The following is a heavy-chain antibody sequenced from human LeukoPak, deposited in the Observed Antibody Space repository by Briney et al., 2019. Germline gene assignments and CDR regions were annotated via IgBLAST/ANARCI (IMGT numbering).Heavy chain of an antibody. CDR2: IKTDGSEK. D-gene: IGHD3-22*01. Sequence: RGSLRLSCEGSGFTFSNYWMGWVRQAPGKGLQWVANIKTDGSEKYYVDSVKGRFTISRDNAKNSLYLQMNSLRAEDTAVYYCATYSSLNRREFQYWGQGTLLTVSS. V-gene: IGHV3-7*01. CDR3: ATYSSLNRREFQY. CDR1: GFTFSNYW. J-gene: IGHJ1*01.